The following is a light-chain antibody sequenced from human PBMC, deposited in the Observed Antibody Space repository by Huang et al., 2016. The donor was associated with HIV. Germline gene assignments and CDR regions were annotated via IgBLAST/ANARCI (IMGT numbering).Light chain of an antibody. V-gene: IGKV3-20*01. CDR1: QSVNNNY. CDR3: QQFGSSPPYS. J-gene: IGKJ2*03. CDR2: RAT. Sequence: EILLTQSPDTLSLSPGERATLSCRASQSVNNNYLAWYQQKPGQAPRLLIYRATNRATGIPGRLSGRGSGTDFTLTISRLEPDDFAVYYCQQFGSSPPYSFGQGTKLEIK.